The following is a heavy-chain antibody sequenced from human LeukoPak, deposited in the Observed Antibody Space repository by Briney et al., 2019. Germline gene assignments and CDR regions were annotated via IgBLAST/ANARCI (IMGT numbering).Heavy chain of an antibody. CDR2: IYWNDDK. CDR3: AHHATLTPDAFDFDS. J-gene: IGHJ4*02. Sequence: SGPTLVNPTQTLTLTCTFSGSSLGTSGVGVGWIRQPPGKALEWLALIYWNDDKRYSPSLKSRVTITKDTSKNQVVLTMTNMDPVDTATYYCAHHATLTPDAFDFDSWGQGTLVTVSS. D-gene: IGHD3-9*01. CDR1: GSSLGTSGVG. V-gene: IGHV2-5*01.